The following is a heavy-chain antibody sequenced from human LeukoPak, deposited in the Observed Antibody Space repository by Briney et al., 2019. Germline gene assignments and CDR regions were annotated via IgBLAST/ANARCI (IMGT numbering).Heavy chain of an antibody. J-gene: IGHJ6*02. D-gene: IGHD3-22*01. CDR1: GFTFSSYW. V-gene: IGHV3-74*01. CDR2: INSDGSST. CDR3: AKDRGYSNYGMDV. Sequence: GGSLRLSCAASGFTFSSYWMHWVRQAPGKGLVWVSRINSDGSSTSYADSVKGRFTISRDNSKNTLHLQMNSLRAEDTAVYYCAKDRGYSNYGMDVWGQGTTVTVSS.